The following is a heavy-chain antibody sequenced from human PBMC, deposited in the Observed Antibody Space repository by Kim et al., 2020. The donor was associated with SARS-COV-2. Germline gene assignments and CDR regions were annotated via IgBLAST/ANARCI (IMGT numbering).Heavy chain of an antibody. V-gene: IGHV4-59*08. J-gene: IGHJ4*02. CDR3: ARHRDYSTSPHDY. D-gene: IGHD2-2*01. Sequence: YNPSLKSRVTISIDTSKNQFSLKLSSVTAADTAIYYCARHRDYSTSPHDYWGQGTLVTVSS.